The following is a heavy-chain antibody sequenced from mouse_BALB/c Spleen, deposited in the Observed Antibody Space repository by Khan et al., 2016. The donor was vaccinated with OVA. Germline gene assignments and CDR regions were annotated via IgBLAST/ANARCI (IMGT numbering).Heavy chain of an antibody. D-gene: IGHD2-3*01. CDR2: INPSNGYT. J-gene: IGHJ3*01. CDR1: GYTFTSYT. CDR3: GRDGAYDRDDGWIAD. V-gene: IGHV1-4*01. Sequence: VQLQQSGAELARPGASVKMSCKASGYTFTSYTIHWINLRPGQGLEWIGYINPSNGYTNYNQKFKDKATLTTDKSSTTAYLQLSSLKSAAPEALSSGRDGAYDRDDGWIADWGQGTLVTVSA.